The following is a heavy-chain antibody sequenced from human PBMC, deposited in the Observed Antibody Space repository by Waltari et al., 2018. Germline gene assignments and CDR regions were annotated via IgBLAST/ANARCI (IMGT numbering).Heavy chain of an antibody. J-gene: IGHJ6*03. D-gene: IGHD6-13*01. CDR3: ARLEAAAGNYYYMDV. CDR1: GGTFSSYA. V-gene: IGHV1-69*10. Sequence: QVQLVQSGAEVKKPGSSVKVSCKASGGTFSSYAISWVRQAPGQGLEWMGGIIPILGIANYAQKFQGRVTITADKSTSTAYMELSSLRSEDTAVYYCARLEAAAGNYYYMDVWGKGTTVTVSS. CDR2: IIPILGIA.